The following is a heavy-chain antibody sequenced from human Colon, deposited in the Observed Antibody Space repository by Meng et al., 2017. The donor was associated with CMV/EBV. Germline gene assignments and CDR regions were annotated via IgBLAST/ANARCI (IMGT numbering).Heavy chain of an antibody. D-gene: IGHD2-8*01. CDR1: GFTFGDHF. J-gene: IGHJ4*02. Sequence: GGSLSLSCTASGFTFGDHFMDWVRQSPGKGLEWVGRAKNKAWQYGTEYAASVKGRFIISRDDSNGSLYLQMNSLKHEDTAVYYCVRDGRMYAFDYWGQGTLVTVSS. CDR2: AKNKAWQYGT. CDR3: VRDGRMYAFDY. V-gene: IGHV3-72*01.